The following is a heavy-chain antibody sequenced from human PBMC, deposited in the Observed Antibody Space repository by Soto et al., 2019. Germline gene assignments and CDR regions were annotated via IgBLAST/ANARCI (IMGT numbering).Heavy chain of an antibody. V-gene: IGHV5-10-1*01. CDR2: IDPSDSYT. CDR1: GYRFSSFTSYW. Sequence: GESLKISCKGSGYRFSSFTSYWISWVRQMPGKGLEWMGRIDPSDSYTKYSPSFQGHVTISVDKSTSAAYLQWSSLKASDTAMYYCARHRGYSDGKWRCFDYWGQGTPVTVSS. D-gene: IGHD3-22*01. J-gene: IGHJ4*02. CDR3: ARHRGYSDGKWRCFDY.